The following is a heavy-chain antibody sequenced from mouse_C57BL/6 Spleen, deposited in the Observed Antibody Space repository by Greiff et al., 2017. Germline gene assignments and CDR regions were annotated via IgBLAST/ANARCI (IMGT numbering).Heavy chain of an antibody. CDR3: ARSGDGYYYFDY. CDR2: IYPGDGDT. V-gene: IGHV1-80*01. D-gene: IGHD2-3*01. J-gene: IGHJ2*01. Sequence: VQLQQSGAELVKPGASVKISCKASGYAFSSYWMNWVKQRPGKGLEWIGQIYPGDGDTNYNGKFKGKATLTADKSSSTAYMQLSSLTSEDSAVYCCARSGDGYYYFDYWGQGTTLTVSS. CDR1: GYAFSSYW.